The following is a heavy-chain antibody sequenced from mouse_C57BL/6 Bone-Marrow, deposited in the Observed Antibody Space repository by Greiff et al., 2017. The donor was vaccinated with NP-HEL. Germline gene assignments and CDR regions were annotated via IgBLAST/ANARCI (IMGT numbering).Heavy chain of an antibody. V-gene: IGHV1-82*01. CDR3: ANLHGAFAY. J-gene: IGHJ3*01. CDR1: GYAFSSSW. D-gene: IGHD1-2*01. Sequence: QVQLQQSGPELVKPGASVKISCKASGYAFSSSWMNWVKQRPGKGLEWIGRIYPGDGDTNYNGKFKGKATLTADKSSSTAYMQLSSLTSEDSAVYFCANLHGAFAYWGQGTLVTVSA. CDR2: IYPGDGDT.